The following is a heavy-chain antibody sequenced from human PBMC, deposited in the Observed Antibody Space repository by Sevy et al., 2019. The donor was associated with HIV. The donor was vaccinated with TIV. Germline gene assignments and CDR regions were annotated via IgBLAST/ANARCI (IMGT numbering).Heavy chain of an antibody. V-gene: IGHV3-33*01. CDR1: GFTFSSYG. Sequence: GGSLRLSCAASGFTFSSYGMHWVRQAPGKGLEWVAVIGNDGSNKYYADSVKGRFTISRDNSKNTLYLQMNSLRAEDTAVYYCARAGVYDFWNGYYYYGMDVWGQGTTVTVSS. J-gene: IGHJ6*02. D-gene: IGHD3-3*01. CDR2: IGNDGSNK. CDR3: ARAGVYDFWNGYYYYGMDV.